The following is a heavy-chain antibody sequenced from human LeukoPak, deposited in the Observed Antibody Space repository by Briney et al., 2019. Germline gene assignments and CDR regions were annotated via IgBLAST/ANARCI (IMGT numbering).Heavy chain of an antibody. D-gene: IGHD3-22*01. CDR1: GFTFSSYW. V-gene: IGHV3-7*01. Sequence: GGSLRLSCAASGFTFSSYWMTWVRQAPGEGLEWVANINQDGSEKYYVDSVKGRFTISRDNAKNSLYLQMNSLRAEDTAVYYCARPYDSSGYYDYWGQGTLVTVSS. J-gene: IGHJ4*02. CDR3: ARPYDSSGYYDY. CDR2: INQDGSEK.